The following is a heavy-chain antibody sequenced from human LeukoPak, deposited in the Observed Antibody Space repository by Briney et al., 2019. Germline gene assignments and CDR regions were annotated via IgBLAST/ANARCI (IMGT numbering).Heavy chain of an antibody. Sequence: RPSETLSLTCTVSGGSISSHYWSWIRQPPGRGLEYIGYIYYSGYTNYNRSLKSRVTISADTSKNQFSLRLTSVTAADTAVYFCARAEPMTGMDVWGQGTTVTVSS. CDR1: GGSISSHY. CDR2: IYYSGYT. D-gene: IGHD1-14*01. V-gene: IGHV4-59*11. J-gene: IGHJ6*02. CDR3: ARAEPMTGMDV.